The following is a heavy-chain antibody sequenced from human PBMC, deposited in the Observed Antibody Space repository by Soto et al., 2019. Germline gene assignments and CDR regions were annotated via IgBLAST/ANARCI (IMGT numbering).Heavy chain of an antibody. D-gene: IGHD1-26*01. J-gene: IGHJ4*02. V-gene: IGHV1-2*02. CDR1: GYTFTGHY. CDR3: GRGRSGQIVVFY. Sequence: ASVKVSCKASGYTFTGHYIHWVRQAPEQGPEWMGEIGPESGATRYAQKFQGRVTMTRDMSITTVYMELNNLSPGDTAVYYCGRGRSGQIVVFYWGQGTPVTVSS. CDR2: IGPESGAT.